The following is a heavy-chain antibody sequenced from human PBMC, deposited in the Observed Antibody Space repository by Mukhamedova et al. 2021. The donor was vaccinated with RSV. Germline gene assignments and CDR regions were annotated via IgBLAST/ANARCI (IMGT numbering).Heavy chain of an antibody. CDR3: AGAIYNWSFDY. Sequence: IRQAPGEGLEWISYISSSGSAIHYVDSVRGRFTISRDNARESLYLQMNSLRVEDTAVYYCAGAIYNWSFDYWGQGALVTVSS. CDR2: ISSSGSAI. D-gene: IGHD1-20*01. V-gene: IGHV3-11*01. J-gene: IGHJ4*02.